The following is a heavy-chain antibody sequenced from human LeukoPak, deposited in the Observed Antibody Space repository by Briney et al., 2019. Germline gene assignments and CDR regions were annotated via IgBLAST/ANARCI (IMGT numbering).Heavy chain of an antibody. V-gene: IGHV3-53*01. CDR3: AKEWSSGDYFDY. Sequence: GGSLRLSCAASGFTVSSNYMSWVRQAPGKGLEWVSVIYSGGSTYYADSVKGRFTISRDNSKNTLYLQMNSLRAEDTAVYYCAKEWSSGDYFDYWGQGTLVTVSS. D-gene: IGHD3-22*01. CDR1: GFTVSSNY. J-gene: IGHJ4*02. CDR2: IYSGGST.